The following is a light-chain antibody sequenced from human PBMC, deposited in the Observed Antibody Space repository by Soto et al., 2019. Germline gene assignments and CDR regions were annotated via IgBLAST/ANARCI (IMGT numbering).Light chain of an antibody. CDR1: QSISSY. CDR3: QQSYSTIT. CDR2: AAS. J-gene: IGKJ3*01. V-gene: IGKV1-39*01. Sequence: DIQMTQSPSSLSASVGDRVTITCRASQSISSYLNWYQQKPGKAPKLLIYAASSLQSGVPSRFSGSGSGTDFTLTISSLQPEDFATYDCQQSYSTITFGPGTKVDIK.